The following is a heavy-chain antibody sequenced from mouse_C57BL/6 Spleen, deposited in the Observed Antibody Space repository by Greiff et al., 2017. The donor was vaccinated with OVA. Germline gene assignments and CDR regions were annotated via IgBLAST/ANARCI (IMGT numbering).Heavy chain of an antibody. CDR2: INPSSGYT. CDR3: ASHSNPAWFAY. Sequence: VMLVESGAELAKPGASVKLSCKASGYTFTSYWMHWVKQRPGQGLEWIGYINPSSGYTKYNQKFKDKATLTADKSSSTAYMQLSSLTYEDSAVYYCASHSNPAWFAYWGQGTLVTVSA. V-gene: IGHV1-7*01. CDR1: GYTFTSYW. J-gene: IGHJ3*01. D-gene: IGHD2-5*01.